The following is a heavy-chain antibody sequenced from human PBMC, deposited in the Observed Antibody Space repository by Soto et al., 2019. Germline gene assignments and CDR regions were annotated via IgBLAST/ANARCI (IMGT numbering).Heavy chain of an antibody. CDR1: VYSLSSCL. D-gene: IGHD2-2*01. V-gene: IGHV5-51*01. Sequence: GESLKISRKGFVYSLSSCLIGWVPRMPGKGLEGMGIIYPGASDTRYSPPFQGQVTISAEKSISTAYRQWSSLKASDTAMYYCARAAGVPAVIFYWGQGTLVTVSS. CDR2: IYPGASDT. J-gene: IGHJ4*02. CDR3: ARAAGVPAVIFY.